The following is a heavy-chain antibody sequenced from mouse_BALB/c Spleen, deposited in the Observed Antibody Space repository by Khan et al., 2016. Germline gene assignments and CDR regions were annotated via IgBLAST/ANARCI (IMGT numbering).Heavy chain of an antibody. V-gene: IGHV5-6-3*01. CDR3: AGDRWLLPFMDY. D-gene: IGHD2-3*01. CDR2: INSNGGST. CDR1: GFTFSSYG. J-gene: IGHJ4*01. Sequence: EVELVESGGGLVQPGGSLKLSCAASGFTFSSYGMSCVRQTPDKRLELVETINSNGGSTYYPDSVTGRFTISRDNDKNTLSLQMSSLKSEDTSMYYCAGDRWLLPFMDYWGQGTSVTVSS.